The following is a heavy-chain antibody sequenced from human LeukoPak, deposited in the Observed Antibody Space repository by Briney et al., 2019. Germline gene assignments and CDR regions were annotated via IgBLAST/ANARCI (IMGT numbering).Heavy chain of an antibody. CDR2: ISSSSSTI. V-gene: IGHV3-48*04. Sequence: GGSLRLSCAASGFTFSSYSMNWVRQAPGKGLEWVSSISSSSSTIYYADSVKGRFAISRDNAKNSLYLQMNSLRAEDTAVYYCWRVRHDAFDIWGQGTMVTVSS. J-gene: IGHJ3*02. CDR3: WRVRHDAFDI. CDR1: GFTFSSYS.